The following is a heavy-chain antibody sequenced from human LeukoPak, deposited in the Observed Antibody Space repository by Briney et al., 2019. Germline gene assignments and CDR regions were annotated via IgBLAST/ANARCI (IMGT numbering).Heavy chain of an antibody. CDR3: ARLTGGSETN. CDR2: IHPNIGGR. J-gene: IGHJ4*02. CDR1: GYTFTDYH. V-gene: IGHV1-2*02. D-gene: IGHD1-14*01. Sequence: ASVKVSCKASGYTFTDYHIHWVRQAPGQGPEWMGWIHPNIGGRNYAQKFEGRDTMSRDTSISTVYMELSSLRSDDTAMYYCARLTGGSETNWGQGTLVTVSA.